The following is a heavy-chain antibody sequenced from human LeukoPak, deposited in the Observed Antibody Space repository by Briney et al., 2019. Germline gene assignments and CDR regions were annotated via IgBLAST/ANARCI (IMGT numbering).Heavy chain of an antibody. Sequence: SETLSLTCTVSGGSISSSSYYWGWIRQPPGKGLEWIGSIYYSGSTYYNPSLKSRVTISVDTSKNQFSLKLSSVTAADTAVYYCARDLDGGGLLDYWGQGTLVTVSS. J-gene: IGHJ4*02. CDR2: IYYSGST. CDR1: GGSISSSSYY. V-gene: IGHV4-39*07. D-gene: IGHD2-21*01. CDR3: ARDLDGGGLLDY.